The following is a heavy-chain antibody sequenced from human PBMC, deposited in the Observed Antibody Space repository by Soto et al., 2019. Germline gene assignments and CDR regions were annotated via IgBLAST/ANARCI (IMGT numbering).Heavy chain of an antibody. Sequence: QVQLQESGPGLVKPSQTLSLTCTVSGGSISSDGNYWSWIRQHPGKGLEWIGYIYYSGSTYYNPSLKSRSTISIDTSKNQFSLKLSFVTAADTAVYYCARDIPAAKGDNWFAPWGQGTLVTVSS. V-gene: IGHV4-31*03. CDR1: GGSISSDGNY. J-gene: IGHJ5*02. CDR3: ARDIPAAKGDNWFAP. CDR2: IYYSGST. D-gene: IGHD2-2*01.